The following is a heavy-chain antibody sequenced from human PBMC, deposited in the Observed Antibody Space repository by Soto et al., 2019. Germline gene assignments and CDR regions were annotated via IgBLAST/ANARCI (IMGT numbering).Heavy chain of an antibody. D-gene: IGHD6-13*01. CDR3: AKHPHPGIAAAANDY. CDR2: ISGSGGST. CDR1: GFTFSSYA. J-gene: IGHJ4*02. Sequence: PGGSLRLSCAASGFTFSSYAMSWVRQAPGKGLEWVSAISGSGGSTYYADSVKGRFTISRDNSKNTLYLQMNSLRAEDTAVSYFAKHPHPGIAAAANDYWGQGTLVTVSS. V-gene: IGHV3-23*01.